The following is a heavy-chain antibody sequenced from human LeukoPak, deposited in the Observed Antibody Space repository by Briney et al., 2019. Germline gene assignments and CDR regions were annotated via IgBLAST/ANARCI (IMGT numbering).Heavy chain of an antibody. CDR2: IKQDGSEK. V-gene: IGHV3-7*01. D-gene: IGHD5-12*01. CDR3: ARSSGYDWALGRFDY. J-gene: IGHJ4*02. CDR1: GFTFSSYW. Sequence: GGSLRLSCAASGFTFSSYWMGWVRQAPGKGLEWVANIKQDGSEKYYVDSVEGRFTISRDNAKNSLYLQMNSLRAEDTAVYYCARSSGYDWALGRFDYWGQGTLVTVSS.